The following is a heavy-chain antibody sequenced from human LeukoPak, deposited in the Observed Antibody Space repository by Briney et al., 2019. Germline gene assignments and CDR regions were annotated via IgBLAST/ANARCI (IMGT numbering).Heavy chain of an antibody. V-gene: IGHV3-33*08. CDR1: GFTFSSYG. CDR2: IWYDGSNK. CDR3: ARSYYYDSSGYQNYYFDY. D-gene: IGHD3-22*01. J-gene: IGHJ4*02. Sequence: GGSLRLSCAASGFTFSSYGMHWVRQAPGKGLEWVAVIWYDGSNKYYADSVKGRFTISRDNSKNTLDLQMNSLRAEDTAVYYCARSYYYDSSGYQNYYFDYWGQGTLATVSS.